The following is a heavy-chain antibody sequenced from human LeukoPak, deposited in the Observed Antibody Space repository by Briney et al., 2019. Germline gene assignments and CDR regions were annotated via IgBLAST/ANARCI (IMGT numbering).Heavy chain of an antibody. D-gene: IGHD5-24*01. V-gene: IGHV1-18*01. J-gene: IGHJ2*01. Sequence: GASVKVSCKTSGGTFSSYAISWVRQAPGQGLEWMGWISAYNGNTNYAQKLQGRVTMTTDTSTSTAYMELRSLRSDDTAVYYCARVTETQYWYFDLWGRGTLVTVSS. CDR1: GGTFSSYA. CDR2: ISAYNGNT. CDR3: ARVTETQYWYFDL.